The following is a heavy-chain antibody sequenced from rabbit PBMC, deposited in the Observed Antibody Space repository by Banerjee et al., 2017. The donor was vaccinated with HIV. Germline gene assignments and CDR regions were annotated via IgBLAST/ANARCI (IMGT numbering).Heavy chain of an antibody. Sequence: QSLEESGGDLVKPGASLTLTSTASGIDFSSSYWMCWVRQAPGKGLEWIACIYTGSSGSTYYANWAKGRFTISKTSWTTVTLQMTSLTAADTATYFCARDLSGVIGWNLNLWGPGTLVTVS. CDR2: IYTGSSGST. V-gene: IGHV1S40*01. J-gene: IGHJ4*01. CDR1: GIDFSSSYW. D-gene: IGHD1-1*01. CDR3: ARDLSGVIGWNLNL.